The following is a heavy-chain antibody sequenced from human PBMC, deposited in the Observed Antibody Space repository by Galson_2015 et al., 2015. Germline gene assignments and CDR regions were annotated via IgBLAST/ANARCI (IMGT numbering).Heavy chain of an antibody. CDR1: GFPFSNHP. Sequence: SLRLSCAASGFPFSNHPMHWVRQAPGKGLEWVATISHDLNYRYYIASAEGRFTISRDNSKNTLYLVMNSLRVEDAAVYYCAKDYNRAGDCSYGGCPKHYYYLYGLHVWGQGTTVTVSS. D-gene: IGHD2-15*01. CDR2: ISHDLNYR. J-gene: IGHJ6*02. CDR3: AKDYNRAGDCSYGGCPKHYYYLYGLHV. V-gene: IGHV3-30*18.